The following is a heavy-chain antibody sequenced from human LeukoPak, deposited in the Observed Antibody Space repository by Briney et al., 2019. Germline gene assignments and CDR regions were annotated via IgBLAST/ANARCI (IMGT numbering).Heavy chain of an antibody. Sequence: ASVTVSFQVSGYTLTELSMHWVRQAPGKGLEGMGGFDPEDGETIYAQKFQGRVTMTEDTSTDTAYMELSSLRSEDTAVYYCATESSGWPPGAFDIWGQGTMVTVSS. CDR3: ATESSGWPPGAFDI. D-gene: IGHD6-19*01. J-gene: IGHJ3*02. CDR1: GYTLTELS. V-gene: IGHV1-24*01. CDR2: FDPEDGET.